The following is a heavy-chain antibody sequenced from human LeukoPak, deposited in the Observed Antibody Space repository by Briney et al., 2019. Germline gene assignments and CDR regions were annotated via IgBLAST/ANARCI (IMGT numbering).Heavy chain of an antibody. D-gene: IGHD6-6*01. V-gene: IGHV4-39*07. J-gene: IGHJ5*02. CDR3: ARAEYSGNWFDP. CDR1: GGSVSSSSYY. Sequence: PSETLSLTCTVSGGSVSSSSYYWGWIRQPPGKGLEWIGEINHSGSTNYNPSLKSRVTISVDTSKNQFSLKLSSVTAADTAVYYCARAEYSGNWFDPWGQGTLVTVSS. CDR2: INHSGST.